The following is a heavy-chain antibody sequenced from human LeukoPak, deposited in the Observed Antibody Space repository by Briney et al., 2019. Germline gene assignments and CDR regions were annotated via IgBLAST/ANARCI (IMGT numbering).Heavy chain of an antibody. D-gene: IGHD1-26*01. V-gene: IGHV3-53*01. CDR2: IYSGGST. Sequence: PGGSPRLSCAASGFTVSSNYMGWVRQAPGKGLEWVSVIYSGGSTYYADSVKGRFTISRDNSKNTLYLQMNSLRAEDTAVYYCARPRSGSYAQIAFDIWGQGTMVTVSS. CDR3: ARPRSGSYAQIAFDI. J-gene: IGHJ3*02. CDR1: GFTVSSNY.